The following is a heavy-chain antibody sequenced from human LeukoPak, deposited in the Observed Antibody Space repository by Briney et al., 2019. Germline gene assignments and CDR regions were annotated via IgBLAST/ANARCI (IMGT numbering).Heavy chain of an antibody. D-gene: IGHD3-22*01. CDR3: ARRDSSGYYLGY. Sequence: SETLSLTCTVSGGSISSYYWSWVRQPPGKGLEWIGYIYYSGSTNYNPSLKSRVTISVDTSKNQFSLKLSSVTAADTAVYYCARRDSSGYYLGYWGQGTLVTVSS. CDR2: IYYSGST. CDR1: GGSISSYY. J-gene: IGHJ4*02. V-gene: IGHV4-59*08.